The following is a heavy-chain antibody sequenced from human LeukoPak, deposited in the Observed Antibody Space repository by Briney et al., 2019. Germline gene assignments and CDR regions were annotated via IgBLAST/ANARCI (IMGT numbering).Heavy chain of an antibody. CDR3: AREHSSSLNYFDY. V-gene: IGHV1-18*01. D-gene: IGHD6-13*01. Sequence: ASVKVPCKASGYTFTSYGITWVRQAPGQGLEWMGWISGYNGNTNYAQKFQGRVTMTRATSISTAYMELSRLRSDDTAVYYCAREHSSSLNYFDYWGQGTLVTVSS. J-gene: IGHJ4*02. CDR1: GYTFTSYG. CDR2: ISGYNGNT.